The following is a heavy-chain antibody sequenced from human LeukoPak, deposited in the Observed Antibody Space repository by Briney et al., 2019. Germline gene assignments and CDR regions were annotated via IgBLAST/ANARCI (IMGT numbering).Heavy chain of an antibody. D-gene: IGHD5-18*01. CDR2: SSSGSTI. Sequence: SSSGSTIYYADSVKGRFTISRDNSKNTLYLQMNSLRAEDTAVYYCAKVRSTAMVHAFDYWGQGTLVTVSS. J-gene: IGHJ4*02. CDR3: AKVRSTAMVHAFDY. V-gene: IGHV3-23*01.